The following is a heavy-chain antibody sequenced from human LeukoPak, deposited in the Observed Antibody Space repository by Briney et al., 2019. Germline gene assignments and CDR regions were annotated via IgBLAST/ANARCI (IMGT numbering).Heavy chain of an antibody. CDR3: ARARDGHINNWFDP. J-gene: IGHJ5*02. CDR2: IYYSGST. Sequence: SQTMSLTCAVYSASFSGYYCRWIRQPPEKGREWIGYIYYSGSTNYNPSLKSRVTISVDTSKNQFSLKMSSVTAADTAVYYCARARDGHINNWFDPWGQGTLVTVSS. D-gene: IGHD5-24*01. V-gene: IGHV4-59*01. CDR1: SASFSGYY.